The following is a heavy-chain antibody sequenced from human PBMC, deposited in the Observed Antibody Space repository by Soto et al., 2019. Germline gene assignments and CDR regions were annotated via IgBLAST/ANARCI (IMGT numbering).Heavy chain of an antibody. CDR1: GFTLSSHG. D-gene: IGHD6-19*01. CDR2: ISGSGAST. CDR3: ASPAVPTKHEFDY. J-gene: IGHJ4*02. V-gene: IGHV3-48*02. Sequence: EVQLVESGGGLVRRGGSLRLSCVASGFTLSSHGLNWIRQSPGKGLEWLAYISGSGASTYYADSVKGRFIISRDNAKNSLYLQMDSLRDEDTAVYYCASPAVPTKHEFDYWGQGTLVTVSS.